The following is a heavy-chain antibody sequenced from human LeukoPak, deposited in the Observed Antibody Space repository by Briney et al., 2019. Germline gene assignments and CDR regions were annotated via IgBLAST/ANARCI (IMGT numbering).Heavy chain of an antibody. CDR2: IYPSGRS. Sequence: SSETLSLTCTVSGGSTNNYYWSWIRQSAGKGLEWIGRIYPSGRSNYNPSLKSRVTMSVDTSKNQVSLKLTSVTAADTAVYYCARGLGATTSEAIDLWGQGTMVTVSS. J-gene: IGHJ3*01. CDR3: ARGLGATTSEAIDL. CDR1: GGSTNNYY. D-gene: IGHD1-26*01. V-gene: IGHV4-4*07.